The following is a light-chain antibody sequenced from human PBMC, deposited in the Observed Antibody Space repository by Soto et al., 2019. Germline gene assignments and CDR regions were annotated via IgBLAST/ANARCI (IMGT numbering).Light chain of an antibody. CDR3: ATWDDSLDVHV. Sequence: QSVLTQPPSASGTPGQTITISCSGGSSNIGINTVNWYEHLPGTAPRLLIYGNNQRPSGVPDRFSGSKSGTSASLAISGLQSEDEGHYYCATWDDSLDVHVFGTGTKV. V-gene: IGLV1-44*01. CDR2: GNN. J-gene: IGLJ1*01. CDR1: SSNIGINT.